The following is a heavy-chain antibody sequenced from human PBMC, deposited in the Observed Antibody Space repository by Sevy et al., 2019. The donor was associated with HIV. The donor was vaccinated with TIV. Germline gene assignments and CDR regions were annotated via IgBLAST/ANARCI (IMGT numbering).Heavy chain of an antibody. V-gene: IGHV3-21*01. CDR3: SRDGGGVRFLEWLLDPRYYYGMDV. CDR1: GFTFSSYS. CDR2: ISSSSSYI. D-gene: IGHD3-3*01. Sequence: GGSLRLSCAASGFTFSSYSMNWVRQAPGKGLEWVSSISSSSSYIYYADSVKGRFTMSRDNAKNSLYLQMYSLGAEDTAVYYWSRDGGGVRFLEWLLDPRYYYGMDVWGQGTTVTVSS. J-gene: IGHJ6*02.